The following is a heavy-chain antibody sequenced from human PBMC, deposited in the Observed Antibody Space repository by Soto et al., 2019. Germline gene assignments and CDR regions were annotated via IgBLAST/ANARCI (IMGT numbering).Heavy chain of an antibody. J-gene: IGHJ3*01. CDR2: VYYGGAIFYSGNI. Sequence: SETLSLTCTVSGDSISSSNSHWGWTRQPPGKGLEYIGSVYYGGAIFYSGNIYYNPSLKSRVTISVDTSKNQFSLRLSSVTAADTGVYYCVRYDRINMKPYSPEGLHVWGQGTMVTVSS. CDR3: VRYDRINMKPYSPEGLHV. CDR1: GDSISSSNSH. D-gene: IGHD3-3*02. V-gene: IGHV4-39*01.